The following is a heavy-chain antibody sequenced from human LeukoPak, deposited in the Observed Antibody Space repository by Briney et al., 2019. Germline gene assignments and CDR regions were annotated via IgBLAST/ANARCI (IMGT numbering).Heavy chain of an antibody. J-gene: IGHJ4*02. CDR3: AIVSFGIGARY. CDR1: GFTFSSYA. D-gene: IGHD6-6*01. Sequence: GGSLRLSCAASGFTFSSYAMSWVRQAPGKGLEWVSAISGSGDSTYYADSVKGRFTISRDNPKNTLYLQLNSLRGEDTAVYCCAIVSFGIGARYWGQGTLVTVSS. CDR2: ISGSGDST. V-gene: IGHV3-23*01.